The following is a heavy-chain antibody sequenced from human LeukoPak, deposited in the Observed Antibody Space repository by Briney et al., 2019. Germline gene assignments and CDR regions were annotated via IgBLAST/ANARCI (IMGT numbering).Heavy chain of an antibody. V-gene: IGHV1-18*01. CDR2: ISAYNGNT. Sequence: GASVKVSCKASGYTFTSYGISWVRQAPGQGLEWMGWISAYNGNTNYAQKLQGRVTMTTDTSTSTAYMELRSLRSDDTAVYYCARVSRLGSSSPEYSDYWGQGTLVTVSS. D-gene: IGHD6-6*01. J-gene: IGHJ4*02. CDR1: GYTFTSYG. CDR3: ARVSRLGSSSPEYSDY.